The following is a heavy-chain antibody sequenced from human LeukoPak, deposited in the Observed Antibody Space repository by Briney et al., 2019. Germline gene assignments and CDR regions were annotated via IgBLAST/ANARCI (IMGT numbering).Heavy chain of an antibody. CDR2: IYYSGST. CDR3: ARRMVGYGYAY. J-gene: IGHJ4*02. CDR1: GDSISDKYW. D-gene: IGHD5-12*01. V-gene: IGHV4-59*01. Sequence: PSETLSLTCAVSGDSISDKYWWRWVRQFPDKGLEWIGYIYYSGSTNYNPSLKSRVTISVDTSKNQFSLKLNSVTAADTAVYYCARRMVGYGYAYWGQGTLVTVSS.